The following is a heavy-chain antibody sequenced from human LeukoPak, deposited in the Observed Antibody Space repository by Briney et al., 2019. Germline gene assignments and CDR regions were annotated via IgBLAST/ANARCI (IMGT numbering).Heavy chain of an antibody. V-gene: IGHV4-39*01. Sequence: SETLSLTCTVSGGSISSSSYYWGWIRQPPGKGLEWIGSIYYSGSTYYNPSLKSRVTISVDTSKNQFSLKLSSVTAADTAVYYCARLATVNYYFDYWGQGTLVTVSS. J-gene: IGHJ4*02. CDR3: ARLATVNYYFDY. D-gene: IGHD4-17*01. CDR1: GGSISSSSYY. CDR2: IYYSGST.